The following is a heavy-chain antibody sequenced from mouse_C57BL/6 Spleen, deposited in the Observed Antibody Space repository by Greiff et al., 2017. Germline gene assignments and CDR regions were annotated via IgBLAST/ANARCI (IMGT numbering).Heavy chain of an antibody. V-gene: IGHV1-59*01. CDR3: ASIYGSSYYAMDY. D-gene: IGHD1-1*01. CDR1: GYTFTSYW. J-gene: IGHJ4*01. Sequence: VQLQQPGAELVRPGTSVKLSCKASGYTFTSYWMHWVKQRPGQGLEWIGVIDPSDSYTNYNQKFKGKATLTVDTSSSPAYMQLSSLTSEDSAVYYCASIYGSSYYAMDYWGQGTSVTVSS. CDR2: IDPSDSYT.